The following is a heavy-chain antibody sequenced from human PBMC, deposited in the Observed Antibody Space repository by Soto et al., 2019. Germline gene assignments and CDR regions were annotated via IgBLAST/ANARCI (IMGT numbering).Heavy chain of an antibody. V-gene: IGHV1-69*01. CDR1: GGTFSSYA. Sequence: QVQLVQSGAEVKKPGSSGKVSCKASGGTFSSYAISWVRQAPGQGLEWMGGIIPIFGTANYAQNFQGRVTITADQSTSTAYRELSSLRSENTAVYYCASCGIDVEGSYYFDYWGQGTLVTVSS. CDR3: ASCGIDVEGSYYFDY. J-gene: IGHJ4*02. D-gene: IGHD1-1*01. CDR2: IIPIFGTA.